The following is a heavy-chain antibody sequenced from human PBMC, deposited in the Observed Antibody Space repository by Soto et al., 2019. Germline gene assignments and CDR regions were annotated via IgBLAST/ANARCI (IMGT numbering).Heavy chain of an antibody. Sequence: SETLSLTCIVSAGSLSSNYWSWVRRPAGKGLEWIGRINTSGSSSYNPSLKSRVTMSVDTSKNQFSLNLSSVTAADTAIYYCAREWSYWGRGTLVTVSS. CDR2: INTSGSS. D-gene: IGHD2-15*01. J-gene: IGHJ4*02. CDR1: AGSLSSNY. V-gene: IGHV4-4*07. CDR3: AREWSY.